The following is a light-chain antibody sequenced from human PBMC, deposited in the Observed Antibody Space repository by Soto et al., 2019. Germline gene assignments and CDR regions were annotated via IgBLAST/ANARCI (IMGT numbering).Light chain of an antibody. J-gene: IGKJ1*01. CDR3: QQYTEWPPWT. V-gene: IGKV3-15*01. Sequence: EIIMTQSPATLSVSPGERASPSCRASQSVSSNLAWYQQKPGQAPRLLIYAASTRATGISTRFSGSGSGTEFTLTISSLQSEDFAIYYCQQYTEWPPWTFGQGTKVDI. CDR2: AAS. CDR1: QSVSSN.